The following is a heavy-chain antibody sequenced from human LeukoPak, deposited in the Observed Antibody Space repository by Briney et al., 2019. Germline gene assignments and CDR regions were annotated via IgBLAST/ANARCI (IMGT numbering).Heavy chain of an antibody. J-gene: IGHJ4*02. D-gene: IGHD3-3*01. CDR3: SRDGIPETNWSGYYIDY. Sequence: GGSLRLSCAASGFTFGDYAVSWVRQAPGKGLEWVGFIRSKTHGGTTEYAASVKGRFSVSRDDSKGIAYLQMNSLKTEDTAVYYCSRDGIPETNWSGYYIDYWGQGTLVTVSS. V-gene: IGHV3-49*04. CDR2: IRSKTHGGTT. CDR1: GFTFGDYA.